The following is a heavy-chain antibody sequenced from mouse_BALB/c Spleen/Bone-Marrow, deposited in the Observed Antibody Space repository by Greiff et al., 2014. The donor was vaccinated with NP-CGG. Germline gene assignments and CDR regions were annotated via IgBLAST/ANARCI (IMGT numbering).Heavy chain of an antibody. J-gene: IGHJ4*01. CDR2: IWAGGST. CDR1: GFSLTSYG. D-gene: IGHD3-1*01. Sequence: VQVVESGPGLVAPSQSLSITCTVSGFSLTSYGVHWVRQPPGKGLEWLGVIWAGGSTNYNSALRARLSISKDNSKSQVFLKMNSLQTEDTAMYYCARDRELSDAMDYWGQGTPVTVSA. CDR3: ARDRELSDAMDY. V-gene: IGHV2-9*02.